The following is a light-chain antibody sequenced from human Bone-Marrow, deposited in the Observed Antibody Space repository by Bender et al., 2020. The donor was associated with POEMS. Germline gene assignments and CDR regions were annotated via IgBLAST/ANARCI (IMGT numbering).Light chain of an antibody. V-gene: IGLV3-21*03. CDR1: NIEDKS. CDR3: QVWDSASDPLV. J-gene: IGLJ2*01. CDR2: DDS. Sequence: SYVLTQPPSVSVAPGKTATITCGGNNIEDKSVHWYQHKPGQAPLLVVYDDSDRPSGIPERISGSNSGDMATLTISRAEAGDEADYYCQVWDSASDPLVFGGGTKLTVL.